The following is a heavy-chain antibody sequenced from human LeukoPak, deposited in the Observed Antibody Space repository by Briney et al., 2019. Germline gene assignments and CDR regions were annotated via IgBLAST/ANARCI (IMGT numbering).Heavy chain of an antibody. CDR3: ARGSLFQQQLVLDY. Sequence: ASVKVSCKASGGTLSSYAISWVRQAPGQGLEWMGGIIPIFGTANYAQKFQGRVTITADESTSTAYMELSSLRSEDTAVYYCARGSLFQQQLVLDYWGQGTLVSVSS. CDR2: IIPIFGTA. D-gene: IGHD6-13*01. V-gene: IGHV1-69*01. CDR1: GGTLSSYA. J-gene: IGHJ4*02.